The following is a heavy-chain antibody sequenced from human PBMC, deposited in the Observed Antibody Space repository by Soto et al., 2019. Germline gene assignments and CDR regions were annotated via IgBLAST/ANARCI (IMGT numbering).Heavy chain of an antibody. Sequence: SETLSLTCTVSGASISSYFWSWIRQPPGKGLEWIGYMYYSGTTNYNPSLKSRVTISVDTSKNQFSLKLSSVTTADTAAYYCARDPGEKYYDSSGATGAMDVWGHGTTVTVSS. CDR3: ARDPGEKYYDSSGATGAMDV. D-gene: IGHD3-22*01. CDR1: GASISSYF. CDR2: MYYSGTT. V-gene: IGHV4-59*01. J-gene: IGHJ6*02.